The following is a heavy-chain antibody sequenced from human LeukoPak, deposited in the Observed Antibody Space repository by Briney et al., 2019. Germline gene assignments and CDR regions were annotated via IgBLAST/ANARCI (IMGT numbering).Heavy chain of an antibody. CDR1: GFTFSSGA. CDR3: AKDAVGATAYYFDY. CDR2: ISGSGSRT. V-gene: IGHV3-23*01. J-gene: IGHJ4*02. D-gene: IGHD1-26*01. Sequence: PGGSLSLSCAASGFTFSSGAMSWVRQAPGKGLEWVSVISGSGSRTYYADSVKGRFTISRDNSKNTLYLQMDSLRAEDTAVYYCAKDAVGATAYYFDYWGQGTLVTVSS.